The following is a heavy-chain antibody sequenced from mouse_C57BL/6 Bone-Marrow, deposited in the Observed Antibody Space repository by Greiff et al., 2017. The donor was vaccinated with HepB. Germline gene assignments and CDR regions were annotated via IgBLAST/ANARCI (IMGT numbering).Heavy chain of an antibody. V-gene: IGHV1-87*01. CDR3: SEDSAVYYCAWGAGYYGNYVGTY. J-gene: IGHJ3*01. Sequence: VQLQQSGPELARPWASVKMSCQAFYTFFRRVHFAIRDTNYWMQWVKQRPGQGLEWIGATYPGKGDTIYNQKFKGKATLTADKSSSTAYMQLSSLTSEDSAVYYCAWGAGYYGNYVGTYWGQGTLVTVSA. CDR2: GQGLEWIG. D-gene: IGHD2-1*01. CDR1: YTFFRRVH.